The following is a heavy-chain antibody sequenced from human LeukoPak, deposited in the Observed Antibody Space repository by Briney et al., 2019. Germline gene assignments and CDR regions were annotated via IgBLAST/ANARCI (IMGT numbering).Heavy chain of an antibody. Sequence: ASVKVSCKASGYTFTSYGISWVRQAPGQGLEWMGWISAYNGNTNYAQKLQGRVTMTTDTSTSTAYMELRSLRSDDTAVYYCARDAVGLIAARLPSIYFDYWGQGTLVTVSS. CDR1: GYTFTSYG. J-gene: IGHJ4*02. D-gene: IGHD6-6*01. CDR2: ISAYNGNT. CDR3: ARDAVGLIAARLPSIYFDY. V-gene: IGHV1-18*01.